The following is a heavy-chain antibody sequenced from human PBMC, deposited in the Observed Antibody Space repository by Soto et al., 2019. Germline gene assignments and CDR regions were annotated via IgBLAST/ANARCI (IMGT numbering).Heavy chain of an antibody. D-gene: IGHD3-10*01. Sequence: SETLSLTCTVSGGSVSSGSYFWSWIRQPPGKGLEWIGYIYYSGSTNYNPSLKSRLTISVDTSKNQFSLKLSSVTAADTAVYYCARDRLPAMVRGVTLKGWFDPWGQGTLVTVSS. CDR2: IYYSGST. CDR1: GGSVSSGSYF. J-gene: IGHJ5*02. V-gene: IGHV4-61*01. CDR3: ARDRLPAMVRGVTLKGWFDP.